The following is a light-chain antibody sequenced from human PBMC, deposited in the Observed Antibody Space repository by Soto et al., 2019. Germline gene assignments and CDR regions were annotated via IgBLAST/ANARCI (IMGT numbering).Light chain of an antibody. Sequence: EIVLTQSPGTLSLSPGERATLSCRASQSVRNYLAWYQQKPGQAPRLLVYGASTRATGIPDRFSGSGSGTDFILTISRLEPEDFAVYYRQQYGSSTRTFGQGTKLEIK. J-gene: IGKJ2*01. CDR2: GAS. CDR3: QQYGSSTRT. CDR1: QSVRNY. V-gene: IGKV3-20*01.